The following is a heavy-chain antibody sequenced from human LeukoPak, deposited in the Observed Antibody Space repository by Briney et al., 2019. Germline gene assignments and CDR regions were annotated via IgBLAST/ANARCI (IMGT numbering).Heavy chain of an antibody. D-gene: IGHD2-2*01. J-gene: IGHJ3*02. Sequence: ASVKVSCKASGYTFTHNYIHWVRQAPGQGLEWMGWINPDGGGTRYPQKFQGRVTMTRDTSITTAYMELYSLRSDDTAVYFCETDSVVVRNSMNAFDIWGQGTMVTVSS. CDR1: GYTFTHNY. CDR3: ETDSVVVRNSMNAFDI. CDR2: INPDGGGT. V-gene: IGHV1-2*02.